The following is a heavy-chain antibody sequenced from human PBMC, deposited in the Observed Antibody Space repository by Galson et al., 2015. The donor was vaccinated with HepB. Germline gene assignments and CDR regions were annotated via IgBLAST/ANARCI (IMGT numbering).Heavy chain of an antibody. CDR2: TYYRSKWSS. CDR1: GDSVSSNSAA. J-gene: IGHJ4*02. D-gene: IGHD6-19*01. CDR3: ARDHQWLVYFDS. Sequence: CAISGDSVSSNSAAWNWIRQSPSRGLEWLGRTYYRSKWSSDYAVSVRSRIVINPDISKNQFYLQLNSVTPEDTAVYDCARDHQWLVYFDSWGQGSPVTVSS. V-gene: IGHV6-1*01.